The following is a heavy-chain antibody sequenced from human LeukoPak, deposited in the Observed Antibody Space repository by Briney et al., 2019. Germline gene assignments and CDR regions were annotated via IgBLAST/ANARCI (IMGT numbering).Heavy chain of an antibody. CDR2: IIPVLEEA. V-gene: IGHV1-69*04. CDR1: GVTFSNSG. Sequence: SVKVSCKASGVTFSNSGITWVRPAPERGLEWMGRIIPVLEEALYAQIFQGKVTITADKSTSTAYMELHSLTSEDTAVYYCARDQLELGTHWFDPWGQGTLVTVSS. J-gene: IGHJ5*02. D-gene: IGHD1-1*01. CDR3: ARDQLELGTHWFDP.